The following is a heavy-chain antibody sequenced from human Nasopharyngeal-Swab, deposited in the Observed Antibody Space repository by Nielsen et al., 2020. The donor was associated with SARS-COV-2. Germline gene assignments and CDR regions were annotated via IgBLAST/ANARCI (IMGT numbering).Heavy chain of an antibody. J-gene: IGHJ3*02. CDR2: ISSSGSTI. CDR3: AREYYDFWGGYHRKGDAFDI. V-gene: IGHV3-48*03. Sequence: VRQAPGKGLEWVSYISSSGSTIYYADSVKGRFTISRDNAKNSLYLQMNSLRAEDTAVYYCAREYYDFWGGYHRKGDAFDIWGQGTMVTVSS. D-gene: IGHD3-3*01.